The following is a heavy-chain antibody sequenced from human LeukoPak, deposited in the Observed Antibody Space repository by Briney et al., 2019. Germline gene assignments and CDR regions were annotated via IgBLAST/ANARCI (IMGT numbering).Heavy chain of an antibody. V-gene: IGHV3-66*02. CDR1: GFTVSSNY. J-gene: IGHJ6*02. CDR3: ARVAVTIFAHDSYGMDV. CDR2: IYSGGST. Sequence: GGSLRLSCAASGFTVSSNYMSWVRQAPGKGLEWVSVIYSGGSTYYADSVKGRFTISRDNSKNTLYLQMNSLRAEDTAVYYRARVAVTIFAHDSYGMDVWGQGTTVTVSS. D-gene: IGHD3-3*01.